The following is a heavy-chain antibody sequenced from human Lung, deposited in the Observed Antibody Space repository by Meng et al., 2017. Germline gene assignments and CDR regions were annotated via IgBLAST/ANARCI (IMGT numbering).Heavy chain of an antibody. J-gene: IGHJ4*02. V-gene: IGHV4-4*07. D-gene: IGHD4-23*01. CDR1: GGSISSYY. Sequence: SETLSLTCTVSGGSISSYYWSRIRQPAGKGLEWIGRIYTSGSTNYNPSLKSRVTMSVDTSKNQFSLKLSSVTAADTAVYYCARETIGNLRTYYFDYWGQGTLVTVSS. CDR3: ARETIGNLRTYYFDY. CDR2: IYTSGST.